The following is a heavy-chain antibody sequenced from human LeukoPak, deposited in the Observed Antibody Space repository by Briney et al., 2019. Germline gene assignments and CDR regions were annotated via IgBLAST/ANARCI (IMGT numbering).Heavy chain of an antibody. J-gene: IGHJ5*02. V-gene: IGHV4-59*01. Sequence: SGTLSLACTVSGGSISSYYWSWIRQPPGKGLEWIGYIYYSGSTNYNPSLKSRVTISVDTSKNQFSLKLSSVTAADTAVYYCARGLGGGGSSDWFDPWGQGILVTVSS. CDR3: ARGLGGGGSSDWFDP. D-gene: IGHD3-16*01. CDR2: IYYSGST. CDR1: GGSISSYY.